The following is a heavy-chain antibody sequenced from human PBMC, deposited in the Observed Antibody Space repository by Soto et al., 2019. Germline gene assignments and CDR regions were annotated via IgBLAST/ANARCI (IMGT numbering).Heavy chain of an antibody. D-gene: IGHD2-2*01. Sequence: GGCMRLAGGAAGFTCNNAWMSWVRQAPGRGLEWVGRIESNRDGGTTDYAAPVKGRFTISRDDSKNTLYLRMNGLKTGDTAAYYCSTGNCYGTSCWYYFDYWGRGTLVTVSS. J-gene: IGHJ4*02. CDR3: STGNCYGTSCWYYFDY. V-gene: IGHV3-15*04. CDR1: GFTCNNAW. CDR2: IESNRDGGTT.